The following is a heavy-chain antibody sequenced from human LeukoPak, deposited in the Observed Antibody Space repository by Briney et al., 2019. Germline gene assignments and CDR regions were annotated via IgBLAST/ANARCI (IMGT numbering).Heavy chain of an antibody. Sequence: PSETLSLTCTVSGGSIISSAYYWGWIRQPPGKGLEWSGSIYYSGSTYYHPSLKSRVTISLDTSENQFSLKLSSVTAADTAVYYCARARVRAWYFDYWGQGTLVTVSS. J-gene: IGHJ4*02. CDR1: GGSIISSAYY. V-gene: IGHV4-39*07. CDR2: IYYSGST. CDR3: ARARVRAWYFDY.